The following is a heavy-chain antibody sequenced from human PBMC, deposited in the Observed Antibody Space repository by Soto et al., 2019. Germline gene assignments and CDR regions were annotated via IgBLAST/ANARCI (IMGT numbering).Heavy chain of an antibody. J-gene: IGHJ5*02. Sequence: EVQLAESGGGLIQPGGSLRLSCATSGFTFSRYWIHWIRQAPGEGLVWVSRISGDGVHTDYAESVKGRFTVSRDIAKSTGYLQMNNLRAEDTAIYYCARGWDHYDSSGLRTWFDPWGQGTLVTVSP. V-gene: IGHV3-74*01. CDR3: ARGWDHYDSSGLRTWFDP. CDR1: GFTFSRYW. D-gene: IGHD3-22*01. CDR2: ISGDGVHT.